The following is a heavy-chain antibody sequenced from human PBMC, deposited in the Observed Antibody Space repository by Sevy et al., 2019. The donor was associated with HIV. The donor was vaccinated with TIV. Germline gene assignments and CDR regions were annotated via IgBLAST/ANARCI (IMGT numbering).Heavy chain of an antibody. CDR1: GFTFSDYY. CDR2: ISGSSSYT. J-gene: IGHJ3*02. CDR3: ARVGCSISSCPKGDAFDI. V-gene: IGHV3-11*06. Sequence: GGSLRLSCAASGFTFSDYYINWIRQAPGKGLEWVSYISGSSSYTNYADSVKGRFTISGDNAKNSLYLQMNSLRAEDTAVYYCARVGCSISSCPKGDAFDIWGQGTMVTVSS. D-gene: IGHD2-2*01.